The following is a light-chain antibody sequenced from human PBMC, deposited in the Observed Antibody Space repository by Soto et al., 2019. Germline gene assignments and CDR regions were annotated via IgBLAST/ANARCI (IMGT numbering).Light chain of an antibody. CDR3: QHRSNWPPIT. CDR1: QSVSSY. J-gene: IGKJ5*01. CDR2: DAS. V-gene: IGKV3-11*01. Sequence: EIVLTQSPATLSLSPGERATLSCRASQSVSSYLAWYQQKPGQAPRLLIYDASNRATGIPARFSGSGSGTDFPLTISSLEPEDFAVYYCQHRSNWPPITFGQGTRLEI.